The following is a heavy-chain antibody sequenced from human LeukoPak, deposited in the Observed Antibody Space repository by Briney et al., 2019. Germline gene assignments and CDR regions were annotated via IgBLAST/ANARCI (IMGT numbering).Heavy chain of an antibody. V-gene: IGHV3-53*01. Sequence: GGSLRLSCAASGFTVSSNYMSWVRQPPGKGLEWVSVIFSGGGTYYVDSVKGRFTISRDNSKNTLYLQINSLRAEDTAVYYCARCSSTGCASSPLAGYLYWGQGTLVTVSS. CDR3: ARCSSTGCASSPLAGYLY. D-gene: IGHD2-2*01. J-gene: IGHJ4*02. CDR1: GFTVSSNY. CDR2: IFSGGGT.